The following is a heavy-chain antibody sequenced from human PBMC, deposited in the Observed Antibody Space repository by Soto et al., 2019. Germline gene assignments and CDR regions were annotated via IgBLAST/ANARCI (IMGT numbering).Heavy chain of an antibody. CDR3: ARAGEILWFGADFDY. J-gene: IGHJ4*02. Sequence: QGQLVQSGAEVKKPGASVKVSCKASGYTFTSYGISWVRQAPGQGLEWMGWISAYNGNTNYAQKLQGRVTMTTDTSTSTAYMALRSLRSDDTAVYYCARAGEILWFGADFDYWGQGPLVTVSS. CDR1: GYTFTSYG. V-gene: IGHV1-18*04. CDR2: ISAYNGNT. D-gene: IGHD3-10*01.